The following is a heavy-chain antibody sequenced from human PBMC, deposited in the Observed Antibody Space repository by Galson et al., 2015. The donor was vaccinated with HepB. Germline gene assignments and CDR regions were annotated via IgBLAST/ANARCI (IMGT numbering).Heavy chain of an antibody. J-gene: IGHJ6*02. V-gene: IGHV6-1*01. CDR2: TYYRSKWYN. CDR1: GDSVSSNSAA. Sequence: CAISGDSVSSNSAAWNWIRQSPSRGLEWLGRTYYRSKWYNDYAVSVKSRITINPDTSKNQFSLQLNSVTPEDTAVYYCARDRRYSGYDFYYYYYGMDVWGQGTTVTVSS. CDR3: ARDRRYSGYDFYYYYYGMDV. D-gene: IGHD5-12*01.